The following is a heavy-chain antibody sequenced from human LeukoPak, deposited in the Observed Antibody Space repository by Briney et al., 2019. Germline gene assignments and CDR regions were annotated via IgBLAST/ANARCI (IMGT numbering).Heavy chain of an antibody. D-gene: IGHD3-16*01. CDR2: IHSDGTT. CDR1: GGSLTNYY. CDR3: ARLNYRGGEALHFDY. V-gene: IGHV4-4*09. J-gene: IGHJ4*02. Sequence: SVTLSLTCSVSGGSLTNYYWGWVRQPPGKGLEYIGYIHSDGTTNYNPSLKSRVTVSLDTSRTPFSLRLSFVTAADTAVYFCARLNYRGGEALHFDYWGQGTLVAVSS.